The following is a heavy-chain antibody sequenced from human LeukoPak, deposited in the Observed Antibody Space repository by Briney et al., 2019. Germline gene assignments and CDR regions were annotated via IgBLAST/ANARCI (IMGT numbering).Heavy chain of an antibody. Sequence: GASVKVSCKASGYTFITYDINWVRQATGQGLEWMGWMSPNSGNTGYAQKFQGRVTMTRNTAMSTAYMELSSLRSEDTAVYYCVRTPPNWGADYWSQGTLVTVSS. D-gene: IGHD7-27*01. V-gene: IGHV1-8*01. CDR2: MSPNSGNT. CDR1: GYTFITYD. J-gene: IGHJ4*02. CDR3: VRTPPNWGADY.